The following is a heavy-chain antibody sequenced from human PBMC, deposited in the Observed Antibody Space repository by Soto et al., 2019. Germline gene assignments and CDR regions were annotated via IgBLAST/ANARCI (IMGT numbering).Heavy chain of an antibody. V-gene: IGHV1-69*01. D-gene: IGHD3-22*01. Sequence: QVQLVQSGAEVKKPGSSVKVSCTASGGTFSSYAISWVRQAPGQGLEWMGGIIPIFGTANYAQKFQGRVTITADQSTSTAYMELSGLRSEDTAVYYCARGYYYDSSGYYHTNIDYFDYGGQGTLVTVSS. CDR2: IIPIFGTA. J-gene: IGHJ4*02. CDR1: GGTFSSYA. CDR3: ARGYYYDSSGYYHTNIDYFDY.